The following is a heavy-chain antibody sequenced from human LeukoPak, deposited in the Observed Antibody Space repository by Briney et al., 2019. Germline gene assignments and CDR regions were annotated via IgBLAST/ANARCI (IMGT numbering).Heavy chain of an antibody. J-gene: IGHJ4*02. CDR3: ARDLLNDEGSSYFFDQ. CDR1: GGSFSGYY. D-gene: IGHD2-2*01. V-gene: IGHV4-34*01. CDR2: IDHSGST. Sequence: PSETLSLTCAVYGGSFSGYYWTWIRQPPGKGLEWIGEIDHSGSTSYTPSLKSRVTISGDMSKNQFSLKLSSVIAADTAVYYCARDLLNDEGSSYFFDQWGQGTLVTVAS.